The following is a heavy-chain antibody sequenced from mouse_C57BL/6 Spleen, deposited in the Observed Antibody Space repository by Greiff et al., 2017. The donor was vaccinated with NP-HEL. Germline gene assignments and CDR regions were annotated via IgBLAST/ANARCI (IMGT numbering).Heavy chain of an antibody. CDR2: INYDGSST. V-gene: IGHV5-16*01. CDR3: ARGYYGSSSLMDY. CDR1: GFTFSDYY. Sequence: EVQVVESEGGLVQPGSSMKLSCTASGFTFSDYYMAWVRQVPEKGLEWVANINYDGSSTYYLDSLKSRFIISRDNAKNVLYLQMSSLKSEDTATYYCARGYYGSSSLMDYWGQGTSVTVSS. D-gene: IGHD1-1*01. J-gene: IGHJ4*01.